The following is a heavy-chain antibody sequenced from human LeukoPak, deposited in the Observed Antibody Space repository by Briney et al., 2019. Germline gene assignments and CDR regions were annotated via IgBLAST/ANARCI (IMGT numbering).Heavy chain of an antibody. J-gene: IGHJ6*03. Sequence: SETLSLTCTVSGGSISSYYWSWLRQPPGKGLEWIGFIYYSGSTNYNPSLKSRVTISVDTSKNQFSLKLSSVTAADTAVYYCARTTEGGYTYDYFYYYYMDVWGKGTTVTISS. D-gene: IGHD5-18*01. CDR2: IYYSGST. CDR1: GGSISSYY. V-gene: IGHV4-59*01. CDR3: ARTTEGGYTYDYFYYYYMDV.